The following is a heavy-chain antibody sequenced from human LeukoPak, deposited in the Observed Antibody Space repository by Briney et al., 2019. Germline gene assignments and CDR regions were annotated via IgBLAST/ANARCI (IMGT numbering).Heavy chain of an antibody. CDR1: GFTFSSYE. V-gene: IGHV3-21*05. CDR3: ARAYYDSSGYYYVYFDY. CDR2: ISSSSSYI. Sequence: PGGSLRLSCAASGFTFSSYEMNWVRQAPGKGLEWVSYISSSSSYIYYADSVKGRFTISRDNAKNSLYLQMNSLRAEDTALYYCARAYYDSSGYYYVYFDYWGQGTLVTVSS. J-gene: IGHJ4*02. D-gene: IGHD3-22*01.